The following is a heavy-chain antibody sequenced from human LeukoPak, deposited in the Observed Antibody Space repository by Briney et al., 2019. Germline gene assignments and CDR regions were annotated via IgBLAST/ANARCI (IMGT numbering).Heavy chain of an antibody. CDR1: GGSISSSSYY. J-gene: IGHJ5*02. D-gene: IGHD3-10*01. CDR3: ARQFEAQSFGELFRWFDP. V-gene: IGHV4-39*01. CDR2: MYYSGST. Sequence: PSETLSLTCTFSGGSISSSSYYWGWIRQPPGKGLEWIGSMYYSGSTYYNPSLKSRVTISVDTSKNQFSLKLSSVTAADTAVYYCARQFEAQSFGELFRWFDPWGQGTLVTVSS.